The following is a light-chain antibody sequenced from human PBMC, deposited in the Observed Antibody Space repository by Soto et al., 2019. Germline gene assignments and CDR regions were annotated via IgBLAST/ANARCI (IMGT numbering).Light chain of an antibody. CDR3: HQYNSYPWS. Sequence: DIQMTQSPSTLSASVGDRVTITCRASQSISSWLAWYQQKPGKAPKLLIYDASSLESGVPSRFSGSRYGTEFTLTITSLQPDDFATYYCHQYNSYPWSFGQGTKVDIK. CDR2: DAS. CDR1: QSISSW. J-gene: IGKJ1*01. V-gene: IGKV1-5*01.